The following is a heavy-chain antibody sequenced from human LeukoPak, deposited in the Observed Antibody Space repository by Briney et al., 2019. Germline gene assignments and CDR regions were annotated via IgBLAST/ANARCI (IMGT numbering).Heavy chain of an antibody. D-gene: IGHD6-13*01. CDR3: ATVLKSIAAAGTLDY. V-gene: IGHV1-24*01. J-gene: IGHJ4*02. CDR1: GYTLTELS. Sequence: ASVKVSCMVSGYTLTELSMHWVRQAPGKGLEWMGGFDPEDGETIYARKFQGRVTMTEDTSTDTAYMELSSLRSEDTAVYYCATVLKSIAAAGTLDYWGQGTLVTVSS. CDR2: FDPEDGET.